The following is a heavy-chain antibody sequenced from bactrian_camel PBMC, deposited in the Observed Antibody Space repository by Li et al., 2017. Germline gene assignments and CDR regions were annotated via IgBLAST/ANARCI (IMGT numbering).Heavy chain of an antibody. Sequence: VQLVESGGGSVQAGGSLRLSCAASGYTYSTYCMGWFRQTPGKEREGVAVIDSDGSDRCADAVKGRFTITQDNGKNTVYLQMNNLKPEDTAMYYCAADHNRGCMGWSTVEYDITGQGTQVTVS. CDR2: IDSDGSDR. CDR3: AADHNRGCMGWSTVEYDI. J-gene: IGHJ4*01. CDR1: GYTYSTYC. V-gene: IGHV3S6*01. D-gene: IGHD3*01.